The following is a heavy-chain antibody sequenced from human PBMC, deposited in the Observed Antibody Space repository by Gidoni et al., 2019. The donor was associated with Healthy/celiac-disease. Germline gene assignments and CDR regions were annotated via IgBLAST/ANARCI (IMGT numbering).Heavy chain of an antibody. CDR3: AKWGSSSSFPFDY. Sequence: EVQLLESGGGLVQPGGSLRLSCAASGFTFSSNAMSWVRQAPGKGLEWVSAISGSGGSTYYADSVKGRFTISRDNSKNTLYLQMNSLRAEDTAVYYCAKWGSSSSFPFDYWGQGTLVTVSS. J-gene: IGHJ4*02. CDR1: GFTFSSNA. V-gene: IGHV3-23*01. D-gene: IGHD6-6*01. CDR2: ISGSGGST.